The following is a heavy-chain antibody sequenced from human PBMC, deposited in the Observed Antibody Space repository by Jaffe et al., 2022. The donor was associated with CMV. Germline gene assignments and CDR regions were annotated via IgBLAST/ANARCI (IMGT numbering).Heavy chain of an antibody. Sequence: EVQLVESGGGLVQPGGSVRLSCAASGFTFNNYWMNWVRQAPGKGLEWVANIKQDGSEKYYVDSVKGRFTISRDNAKNSLLLQMDRLRAEDTAVYYCARERYLAEQVWSNKVYYYYLDVWGKGTTVTV. CDR1: GFTFNNYW. CDR2: IKQDGSEK. V-gene: IGHV3-7*03. CDR3: ARERYLAEQVWSNKVYYYYLDV. D-gene: IGHD5-18*01. J-gene: IGHJ6*03.